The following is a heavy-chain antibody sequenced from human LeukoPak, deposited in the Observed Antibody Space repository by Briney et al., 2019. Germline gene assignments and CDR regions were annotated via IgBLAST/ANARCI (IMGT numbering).Heavy chain of an antibody. V-gene: IGHV1-69*13. J-gene: IGHJ3*02. Sequence: SVKVSCKASGGTFSSYAISWVRQAPGQGLEWMGGIIPIFGTANYAQKFQGRVTIIADESTSTAYMELSSLRSEDTAVYYCAREIYGSGSYYNLDAFDIWGQGTMVTVSS. CDR3: AREIYGSGSYYNLDAFDI. D-gene: IGHD3-10*01. CDR1: GGTFSSYA. CDR2: IIPIFGTA.